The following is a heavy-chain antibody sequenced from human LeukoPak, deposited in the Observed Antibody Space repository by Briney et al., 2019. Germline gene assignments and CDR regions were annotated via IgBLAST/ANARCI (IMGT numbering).Heavy chain of an antibody. Sequence: GGSLRLSCAASGFTFSSYWMHWVLQAPGKGRVWVSRINSDGSSTSYADSVKGRSTISRDNAKNTLYLQMNSLRAEDTAVYYCARQYSSGWYFLYGMDVWGQGTTVTVSS. CDR2: INSDGSST. CDR1: GFTFSSYW. J-gene: IGHJ6*02. CDR3: ARQYSSGWYFLYGMDV. V-gene: IGHV3-74*01. D-gene: IGHD6-19*01.